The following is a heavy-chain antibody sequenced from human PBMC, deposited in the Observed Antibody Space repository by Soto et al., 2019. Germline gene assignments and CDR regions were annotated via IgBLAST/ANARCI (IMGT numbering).Heavy chain of an antibody. CDR3: ARDSAAYCGGDCYSVDAFDI. CDR1: GGSISSYY. D-gene: IGHD2-21*01. CDR2: IYYSGST. J-gene: IGHJ3*02. V-gene: IGHV4-59*01. Sequence: SETLSLTCTVSGGSISSYYWSWIRQPPGKGLEWIGYIYYSGSTNYNPSLKSRVTISVDTSKNQFSLKLSSVTAADTAVYYCARDSAAYCGGDCYSVDAFDIWGQGTMVTVSS.